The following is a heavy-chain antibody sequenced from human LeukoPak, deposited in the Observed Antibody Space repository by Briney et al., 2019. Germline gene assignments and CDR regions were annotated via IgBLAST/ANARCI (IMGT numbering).Heavy chain of an antibody. Sequence: PGRSLRLSCAASGFTFSSYGMHWVRQAPGKGLEWVAVISYEGSNKYYADSVKGRFTIYRDNSKNTLYLQMNSLRAKDTAVYYCAKQYYYDSSGPYYFDYWGQGTLVTVSS. J-gene: IGHJ4*02. CDR2: ISYEGSNK. V-gene: IGHV3-30*18. CDR1: GFTFSSYG. D-gene: IGHD3-22*01. CDR3: AKQYYYDSSGPYYFDY.